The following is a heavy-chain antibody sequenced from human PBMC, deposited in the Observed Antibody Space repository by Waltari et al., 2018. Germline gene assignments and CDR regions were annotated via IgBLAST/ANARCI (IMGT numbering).Heavy chain of an antibody. Sequence: QVQLVQSEAEVKKPGSSVKVSCRASGGTFSNYAINWVRLAPGQGLEWMGRCIPFLDVKKYAGNFQGRVTFTADQSTGTAFMELSSLRSDDTAVYYCARGREPGLVVLPADVWGQGTTVTVAS. V-gene: IGHV1-69*09. CDR1: GGTFSNYA. D-gene: IGHD2-2*01. CDR3: ARGREPGLVVLPADV. J-gene: IGHJ6*02. CDR2: CIPFLDVK.